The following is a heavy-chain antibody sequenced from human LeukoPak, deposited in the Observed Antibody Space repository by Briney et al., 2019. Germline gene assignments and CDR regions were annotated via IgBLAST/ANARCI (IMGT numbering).Heavy chain of an antibody. CDR2: IYSFGRT. V-gene: IGHV3-66*02. Sequence: PGGSLRLSCAAPAFTVSGNHMNWVRQAPGKGPEWVSVIYSFGRTHYADSVKGRFTISRDNAKNTLYLQMSSLRADDTAVYYCLPNGPNYFMDVWGQGTTVTVSS. J-gene: IGHJ6*03. CDR3: LPNGPNYFMDV. CDR1: AFTVSGNH. D-gene: IGHD1-1*01.